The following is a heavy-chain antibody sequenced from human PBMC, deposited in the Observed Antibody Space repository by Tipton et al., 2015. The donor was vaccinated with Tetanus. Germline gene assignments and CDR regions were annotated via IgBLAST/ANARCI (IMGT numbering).Heavy chain of an antibody. CDR2: INHSGST. J-gene: IGHJ4*02. CDR1: GGSFSGYY. D-gene: IGHD1-26*01. V-gene: IGHV4-34*01. CDR3: ARGQRVGELLIIGLDY. Sequence: LRLSCAVYGGSFSGYYWSWIRQPPGKGLEWIGEINHSGSTNYNPSLKSRVTISVDTSKNQFSLKLSSVTAADTAVYYCARGQRVGELLIIGLDYWGQGTLVTVSS.